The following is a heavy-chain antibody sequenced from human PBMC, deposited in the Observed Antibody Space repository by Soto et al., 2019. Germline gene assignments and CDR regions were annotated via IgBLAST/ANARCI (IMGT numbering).Heavy chain of an antibody. V-gene: IGHV1-8*01. J-gene: IGHJ3*02. CDR2: MNPNSGNT. Sequence: QATGQGLEWMGWMNPNSGNTGYAQKFQGRVTMTRNTSISTAYMELSSLRSEDTAVYYCARGLGGDAFDIWGQGTMVTVSS. D-gene: IGHD3-10*01. CDR3: ARGLGGDAFDI.